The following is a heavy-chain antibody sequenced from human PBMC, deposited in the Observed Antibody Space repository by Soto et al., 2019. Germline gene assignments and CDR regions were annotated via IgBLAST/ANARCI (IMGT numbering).Heavy chain of an antibody. D-gene: IGHD3-16*01. CDR1: GFTFSSYA. CDR2: RSYDGSNK. J-gene: IGHJ5*02. Sequence: QLHLVESGGGVVQPGRSLRLSCAASGFTFSSYAMHWVRQAPGKGLEWVAVRSYDGSNKYYADSVKGRFTISRDNSKKTLYLQMNSLRAADTAVYFCASGVAHMENPPPCGQGTLDTVSS. V-gene: IGHV3-30-3*01. CDR3: ASGVAHMENPPP.